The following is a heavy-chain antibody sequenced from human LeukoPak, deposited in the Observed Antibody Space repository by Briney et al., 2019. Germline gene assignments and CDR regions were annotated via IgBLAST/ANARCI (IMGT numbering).Heavy chain of an antibody. CDR2: IYSGGST. D-gene: IGHD2-8*01. CDR1: GFTFSSYA. V-gene: IGHV3-23*03. Sequence: GGSLRLSCAASGFTFSSYAMSWVRQAPGKGLEWVSVIYSGGSTYYADSVKGRFTISRHNSKNTLYLQMNSLRAEDTAVYYCAREGTTGVGMDVWGQGTTVTVSS. CDR3: AREGTTGVGMDV. J-gene: IGHJ6*02.